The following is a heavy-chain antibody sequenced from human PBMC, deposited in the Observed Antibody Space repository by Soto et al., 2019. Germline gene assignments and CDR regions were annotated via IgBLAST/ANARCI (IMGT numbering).Heavy chain of an antibody. CDR1: GYTFTSYG. CDR2: ISAYNGNT. V-gene: IGHV1-18*01. CDR3: ARSGTAAAAIYYYYYYMDV. J-gene: IGHJ6*03. Sequence: ASVKVSCKASGYTFTSYGISWVRQAPGQGLEWMGWISAYNGNTNYAQKLQGRVTRTTDTSTSTAYMELRSLRSDDTAVYYCARSGTAAAAIYYYYYYMDVWGKGTTVTVSS. D-gene: IGHD6-13*01.